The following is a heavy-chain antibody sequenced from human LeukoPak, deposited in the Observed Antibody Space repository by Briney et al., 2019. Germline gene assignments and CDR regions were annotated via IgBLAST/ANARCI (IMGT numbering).Heavy chain of an antibody. V-gene: IGHV1-2*02. Sequence: ASVKVSCKASGGTFSSYAISWVRQAPGQGLEWMGWINPNSGGTNYAQKFQGRVTMTRDTSISTAYMELSRLRSDDTAVYYCARDVGSGGSYFNWFDPWGQGTLVTVSS. CDR1: GGTFSSYA. CDR2: INPNSGGT. J-gene: IGHJ5*02. CDR3: ARDVGSGGSYFNWFDP. D-gene: IGHD3-10*01.